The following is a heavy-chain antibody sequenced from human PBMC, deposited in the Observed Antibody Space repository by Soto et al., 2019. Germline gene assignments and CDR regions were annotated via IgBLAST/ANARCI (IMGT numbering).Heavy chain of an antibody. CDR2: IIPIFGTA. D-gene: IGHD6-13*01. V-gene: IGHV1-69*06. Sequence: QVQLVQSGAEVKKPGSSVKVSCKASGGTFSSYAISWVRQSPGHGLEGMGGIIPIFGTANYEQKLQGRVTITADKSTSTAYMELSSLRSEDTAVYYCARLNVAAAVWTGWFDPWGQGTLVTVSS. CDR1: GGTFSSYA. CDR3: ARLNVAAAVWTGWFDP. J-gene: IGHJ5*02.